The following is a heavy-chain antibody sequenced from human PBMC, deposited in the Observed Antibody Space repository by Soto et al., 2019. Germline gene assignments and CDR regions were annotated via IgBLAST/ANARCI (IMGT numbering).Heavy chain of an antibody. Sequence: SVQVSCTASGNTFTSYGISWVRQAPGQGLEWMGWISAYNGNTNYAQKLQGRVTMTTDTSPSTAYMELRSLRSDDTAVYYCARVARYDILTRNGLDGWGQGTSVTVSS. CDR1: GNTFTSYG. D-gene: IGHD3-9*01. CDR2: ISAYNGNT. CDR3: ARVARYDILTRNGLDG. V-gene: IGHV1-18*04. J-gene: IGHJ6*02.